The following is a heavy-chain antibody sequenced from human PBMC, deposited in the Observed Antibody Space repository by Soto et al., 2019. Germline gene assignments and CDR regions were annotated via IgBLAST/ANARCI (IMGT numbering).Heavy chain of an antibody. J-gene: IGHJ6*02. CDR3: ARDSRYSSSPQSGYGMDV. CDR2: IIPIFGTA. CDR1: GGTFSSYA. Sequence: SVKASCKASGGTFSSYAISWVRQAPGQGLEWMGGIIPIFGTANYAQKFQGRVTITADESTSTAYMELSSLRSEDTAVYYCARDSRYSSSPQSGYGMDVWGQGTTVTVSS. V-gene: IGHV1-69*13. D-gene: IGHD6-6*01.